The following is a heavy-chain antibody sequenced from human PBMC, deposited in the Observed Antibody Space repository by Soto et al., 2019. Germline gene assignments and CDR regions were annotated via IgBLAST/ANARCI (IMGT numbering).Heavy chain of an antibody. Sequence: PSETLSLTCTVSGGSISSSSYYWGWIRQPPGKGLEWIGSIYHSGITNYNPSLRSRVSMSVDKSNNEFSLSLTSVTAADTAVYYCATLPPRIVVVFTEMPTWGQGILVTVSS. CDR3: ATLPPRIVVVFTEMPT. CDR1: GGSISSSSYY. CDR2: IYHSGIT. D-gene: IGHD2-21*01. V-gene: IGHV4-39*07. J-gene: IGHJ5*02.